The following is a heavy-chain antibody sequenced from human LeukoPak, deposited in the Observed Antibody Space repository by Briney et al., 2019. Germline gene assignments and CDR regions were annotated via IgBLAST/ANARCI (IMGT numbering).Heavy chain of an antibody. CDR3: AREDGLSHYYYGMDV. J-gene: IGHJ6*02. Sequence: PSETLSLTCTVSGGSIRSSYYYWSWIRQPPGKGLEWIGYIYYSGSTYYNPSLKSRVTMSVDTSKNQFSLKLSSVTAADTAVYYCAREDGLSHYYYGMDVWGQGTTVTVSS. CDR1: GGSIRSSYYY. D-gene: IGHD5-24*01. V-gene: IGHV4-30-4*01. CDR2: IYYSGST.